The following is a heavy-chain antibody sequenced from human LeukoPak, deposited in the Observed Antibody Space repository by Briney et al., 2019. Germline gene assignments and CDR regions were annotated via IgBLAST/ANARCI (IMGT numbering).Heavy chain of an antibody. J-gene: IGHJ6*03. CDR3: ASPLRPLGYCTNGVCYVTSSWDGYYMDV. CDR2: IIPIFGTA. D-gene: IGHD2-8*01. V-gene: IGHV1-69*05. Sequence: SVKVSCKASGGTFSSYAISWVRQAPGQGLEWMGGIIPIFGTANYAQKFQGRVTITTDESTSTAYMELSSLRSEDTAVYYCASPLRPLGYCTNGVCYVTSSWDGYYMDVWGKGTTVTVSS. CDR1: GGTFSSYA.